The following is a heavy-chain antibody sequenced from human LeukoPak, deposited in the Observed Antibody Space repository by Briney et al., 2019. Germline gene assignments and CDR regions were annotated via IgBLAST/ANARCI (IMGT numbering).Heavy chain of an antibody. D-gene: IGHD3-22*01. Sequence: GGSLRLSCAASGFTFSSYEMNWVRQAPGKGLEWVSYISSSGSTIYYADSVKGRFTISRDNAKNSLYLQMNSLRAEDTAVYYCASRGSSGYHYYFDYWGQGTLVTVSS. CDR3: ASRGSSGYHYYFDY. J-gene: IGHJ4*02. CDR1: GFTFSSYE. CDR2: ISSSGSTI. V-gene: IGHV3-48*03.